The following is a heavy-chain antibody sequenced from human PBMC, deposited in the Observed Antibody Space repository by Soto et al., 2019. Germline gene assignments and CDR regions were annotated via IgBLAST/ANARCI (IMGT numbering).Heavy chain of an antibody. Sequence: ASVKVSCKASGYTFTSYCISWVRQAPGQGLEWMGWISAYNGNTNYAQKLQGRVTMTTDTSTSTAYMELRSLRSDDTAVYYCARDSWEFHYEHAFDIWGQGTMVTVSS. D-gene: IGHD3-10*01. CDR1: GYTFTSYC. CDR2: ISAYNGNT. V-gene: IGHV1-18*01. J-gene: IGHJ3*02. CDR3: ARDSWEFHYEHAFDI.